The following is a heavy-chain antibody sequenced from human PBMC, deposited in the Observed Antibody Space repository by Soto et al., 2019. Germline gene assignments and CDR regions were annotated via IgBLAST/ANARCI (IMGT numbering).Heavy chain of an antibody. V-gene: IGHV4-61*01. CDR3: ARDSPGGDYFYS. CDR2: IYYSGST. Sequence: SETLSLTCTVSGGSVRSGSYYWSWIRQPPGKGLEWIGYIYYSGSTNYNPSLKSRVTISVDTSKNQFSLKLSSVTAADTAVYYCARDSPGGDYFYSWGQGTLVTVSS. D-gene: IGHD2-21*01. J-gene: IGHJ4*02. CDR1: GGSVRSGSYY.